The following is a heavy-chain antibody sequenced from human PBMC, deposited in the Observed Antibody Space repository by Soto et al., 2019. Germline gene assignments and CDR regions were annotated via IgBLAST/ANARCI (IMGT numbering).Heavy chain of an antibody. CDR1: GYTFTSYG. V-gene: IGHV1-18*04. D-gene: IGHD3-22*01. J-gene: IGHJ4*01. CDR3: ARDDDDSAGGQKGY. CDR2: ISAYNGNT. Sequence: QVQLVQSGAEVKKPGASVKVSCKASGYTFTSYGISWVRQAPGQGLEWMGWISAYNGNTNYAQKLQGRVTMTTDTSTSTAHMELRSLRYADTVVYYCARDDDDSAGGQKGYWGHRTLFTVAS.